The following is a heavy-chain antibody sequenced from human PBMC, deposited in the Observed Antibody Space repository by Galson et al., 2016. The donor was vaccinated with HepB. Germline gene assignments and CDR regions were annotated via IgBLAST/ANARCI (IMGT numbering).Heavy chain of an antibody. CDR3: ARDPPGVPDFALDV. D-gene: IGHD3-10*01. CDR2: ICDGGRA. V-gene: IGHV3-66*01. J-gene: IGHJ6*02. Sequence: SLRLSCAASGFTVSSNCMSWVRQAPGTGLEWVSLICDGGRAYYTDSVKARFTISRDNSKNTLYLQMNHLRPEDTAVYFCARDPPGVPDFALDVWGQGTTVTVSS. CDR1: GFTVSSNC.